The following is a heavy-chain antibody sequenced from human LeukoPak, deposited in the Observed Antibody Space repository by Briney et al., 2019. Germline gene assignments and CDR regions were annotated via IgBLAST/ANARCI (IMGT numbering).Heavy chain of an antibody. V-gene: IGHV4-31*03. J-gene: IGHJ4*02. D-gene: IGHD3-22*01. CDR1: GGSISSGDHY. CDR2: ISYGGST. Sequence: PSETLSLTCSVSGGSISSGDHYWSWIRQLPGKGLEWIGYISYGGSTFYNPSLKSRAAISVDTSKTQFSLKLTSVTAADTAVYYCARDVGGYYYGTFEYWGQGTLVTVSS. CDR3: ARDVGGYYYGTFEY.